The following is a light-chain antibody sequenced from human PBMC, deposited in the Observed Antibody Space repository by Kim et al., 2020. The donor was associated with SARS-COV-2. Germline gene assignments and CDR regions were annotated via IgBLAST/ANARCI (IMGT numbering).Light chain of an antibody. J-gene: IGLJ2*01. CDR3: CSYAGSSTLV. CDR1: SSDVGSYNL. V-gene: IGLV2-23*01. CDR2: EGS. Sequence: GQSITISCTGTSSDVGSYNLVSWYQQHPGKAPKLMIYEGSKRPSGVSNRFSGSKSGNTVSLTISGLQAEDEADYYCCSYAGSSTLVFGGGTQLTVL.